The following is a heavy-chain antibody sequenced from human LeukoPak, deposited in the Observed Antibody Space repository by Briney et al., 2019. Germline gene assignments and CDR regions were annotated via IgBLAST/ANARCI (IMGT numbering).Heavy chain of an antibody. CDR1: GYTFTNFY. V-gene: IGHV1-46*01. CDR3: ATADKWEPLDY. J-gene: IGHJ4*02. Sequence: EASVKVSCKASGYTFTNFYIHWVRQAPGQGLEWMGVINPTTGSTSHAQKFQGRVTMTRDTSTNTVYMEVSSLTSEDTAVYYCATADKWEPLDYWGQGTLVTVSS. CDR2: INPTTGST. D-gene: IGHD1-26*01.